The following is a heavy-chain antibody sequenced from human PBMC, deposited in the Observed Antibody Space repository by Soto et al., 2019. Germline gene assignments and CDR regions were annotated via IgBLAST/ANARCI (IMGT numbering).Heavy chain of an antibody. CDR2: ISSSSGTI. CDR3: ASYNWNDVKAFDF. Sequence: EVQLVESGGGLVQPGGSLRLSCAASGFSFSIYSMNWVRQAPGKGLEWVSYISSSSGTIYYADSVKGRFTISRDNAKNSLYLQVNSLRAEDTAVYYCASYNWNDVKAFDFWGQGTMVTVSS. V-gene: IGHV3-48*04. D-gene: IGHD1-1*01. J-gene: IGHJ3*01. CDR1: GFSFSIYS.